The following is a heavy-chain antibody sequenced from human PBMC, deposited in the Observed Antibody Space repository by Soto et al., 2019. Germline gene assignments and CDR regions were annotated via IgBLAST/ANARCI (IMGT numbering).Heavy chain of an antibody. D-gene: IGHD6-13*01. CDR2: ISGSGGST. J-gene: IGHJ5*02. CDR1: GFTFSSYA. V-gene: IGHV3-23*01. CDR3: AKDRGSSWYLA. Sequence: GGSLRLSCAASGFTFSSYAMSWVRQAPGKGLGWVSAISGSGGSTYYADSVKGRFTISRDNSKNTLYLQMNSLRAEDTAVYYCAKDRGSSWYLAWGQGTLVTVSS.